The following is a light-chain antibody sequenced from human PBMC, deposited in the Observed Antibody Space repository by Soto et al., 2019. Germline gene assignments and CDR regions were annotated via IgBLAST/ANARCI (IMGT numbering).Light chain of an antibody. CDR1: SSDVGSYNL. Sequence: QSVLTQPASVSGSPGQSITISCTGTSSDVGSYNLVSWYQQHPGKAPKLMIYEVSKRPSGVSNRFSGSKSSNTASLTISGLQAEDEADYYCCSYAGSRVFGGGTKLTVL. CDR2: EVS. CDR3: CSYAGSRV. V-gene: IGLV2-23*02. J-gene: IGLJ2*01.